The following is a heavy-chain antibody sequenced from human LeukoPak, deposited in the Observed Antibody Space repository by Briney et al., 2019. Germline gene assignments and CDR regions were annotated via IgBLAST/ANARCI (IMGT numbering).Heavy chain of an antibody. Sequence: SETLSLTCAVYGGSFSGYYWSWIRQPPGKGLEWIGEINHSGSTNYNPSLKSRVTISADTSKNQFSLKLSSVTAADAAVYYCATRSSSSFSPWGQGTLVTVSS. V-gene: IGHV4-34*01. CDR3: ATRSSSSFSP. CDR1: GGSFSGYY. J-gene: IGHJ5*02. CDR2: INHSGST. D-gene: IGHD6-13*01.